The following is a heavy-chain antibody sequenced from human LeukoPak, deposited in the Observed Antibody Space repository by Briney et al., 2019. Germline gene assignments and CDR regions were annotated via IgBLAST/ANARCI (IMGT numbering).Heavy chain of an antibody. Sequence: GGSLRLSCVASGFTFSSYAMSWVRQAPGKGLEWVSLISGSGDNTYYADSVKGRFTIPRDNSKNTLYLQMNSLRAEDTAVYYCSKRSSGGWSDYWGQGTLVTVSS. CDR1: GFTFSSYA. CDR2: ISGSGDNT. V-gene: IGHV3-23*01. CDR3: SKRSSGGWSDY. D-gene: IGHD6-19*01. J-gene: IGHJ4*02.